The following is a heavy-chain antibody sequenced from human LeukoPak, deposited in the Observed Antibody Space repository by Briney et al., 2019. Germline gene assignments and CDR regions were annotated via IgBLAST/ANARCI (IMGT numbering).Heavy chain of an antibody. Sequence: NPGGSLRLSCAASGFTFSSYSMNWVRQAPGKELEWVSSISSSSSYIYYADSVKGRFTISRDNAKNSLYLQMNSLRAEDTAVYYCARDRCSSTSCSYYFDYWGQGTLVTVSS. J-gene: IGHJ4*02. CDR3: ARDRCSSTSCSYYFDY. CDR2: ISSSSSYI. V-gene: IGHV3-21*01. D-gene: IGHD2-2*01. CDR1: GFTFSSYS.